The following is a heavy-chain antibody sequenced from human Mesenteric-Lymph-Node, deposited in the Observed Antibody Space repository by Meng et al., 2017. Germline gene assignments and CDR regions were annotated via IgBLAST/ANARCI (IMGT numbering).Heavy chain of an antibody. CDR1: GWSLSGYY. D-gene: IGHD3-10*01. V-gene: IGHV4-34*02. CDR2: VYHKGVT. Sequence: QVQLKQWGAEVVKTSETLLLTCAVYGWSLSGYYWSWIRQPPGKGLEWMGEVYHKGVTKYSPSLRSRVVISIDTSKNQFSLNLRSVSAADTAMYYCARGGATPMIIKYWGPGTLVTVSS. J-gene: IGHJ4*02. CDR3: ARGGATPMIIKY.